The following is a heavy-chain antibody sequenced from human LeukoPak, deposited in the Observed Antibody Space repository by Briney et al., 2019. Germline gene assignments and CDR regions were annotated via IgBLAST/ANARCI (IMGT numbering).Heavy chain of an antibody. D-gene: IGHD3-3*01. Sequence: KPSETLSLTCTVSGDSISSGLYYWGWIRQPPGKGLEWIGTIYYSGSTHYNPFLKSRVTISIDISNNQLSLRLMSVTAADTAVYCCVRHPALRYDFWSGYSIDYWGQGTLVTVSS. J-gene: IGHJ4*02. V-gene: IGHV4-39*01. CDR3: VRHPALRYDFWSGYSIDY. CDR2: IYYSGST. CDR1: GDSISSGLYY.